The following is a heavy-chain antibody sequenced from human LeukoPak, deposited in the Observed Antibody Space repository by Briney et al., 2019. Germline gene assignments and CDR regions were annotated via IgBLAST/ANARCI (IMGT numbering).Heavy chain of an antibody. Sequence: GGSLRLSCAASGFTFSSYWMHWVRQAPGKGLVWVSRINSDGSSTSYADSVKGRFTISRDNAKNTLYLQMNSLRAEDTAVYYCTGEYYYDSSGYPFDPWGQGTLVTVSS. CDR1: GFTFSSYW. CDR3: TGEYYYDSSGYPFDP. J-gene: IGHJ5*02. D-gene: IGHD3-22*01. V-gene: IGHV3-74*01. CDR2: INSDGSST.